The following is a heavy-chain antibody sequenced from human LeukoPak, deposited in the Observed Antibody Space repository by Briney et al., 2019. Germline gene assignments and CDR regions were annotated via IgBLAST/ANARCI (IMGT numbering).Heavy chain of an antibody. CDR1: GYTFTSYD. CDR3: ARDNDSRDPPHFDY. V-gene: IGHV1-8*03. CDR2: MNPNSGNT. Sequence: ASVKVSCKASGYTFTSYDINWVRQATGQGLEWMGWMNPNSGNTGYVQKFQGRVTITRNTSISTAYMELSSLRSEDTAVYYCARDNDSRDPPHFDYWGQGTLVTVSS. D-gene: IGHD3-16*01. J-gene: IGHJ4*02.